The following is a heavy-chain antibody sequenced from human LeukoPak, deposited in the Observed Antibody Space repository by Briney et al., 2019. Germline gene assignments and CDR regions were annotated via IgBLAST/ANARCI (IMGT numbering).Heavy chain of an antibody. J-gene: IGHJ3*02. Sequence: ASVKVSCKASGYTFTSYDINWVRQATGQGLERMGWMNPNSGNTGYAQKFQGRVTMTRNTSISTAYMELSSLRSEDTAVYYCARGVHNYDFWSGYYAGAFDIWGQGTMVTVSS. D-gene: IGHD3-3*01. CDR3: ARGVHNYDFWSGYYAGAFDI. V-gene: IGHV1-8*01. CDR1: GYTFTSYD. CDR2: MNPNSGNT.